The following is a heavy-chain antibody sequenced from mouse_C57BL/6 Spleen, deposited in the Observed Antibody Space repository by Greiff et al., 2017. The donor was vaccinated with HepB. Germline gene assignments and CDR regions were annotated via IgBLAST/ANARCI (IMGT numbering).Heavy chain of an antibody. CDR2: INPNNGGT. CDR3: ASPHYYGSSHYYFDY. CDR1: GYTFTDYY. J-gene: IGHJ2*01. D-gene: IGHD1-1*01. Sequence: EVQLQQSGPELVKPGASVKISCKASGYTFTDYYMNWVKQSHGKSLEWIGDINPNNGGTSYNQKFKGKATLTVDKSSSTAYMELRSLTSEDSAVYYCASPHYYGSSHYYFDYWGQGTTLTVSS. V-gene: IGHV1-26*01.